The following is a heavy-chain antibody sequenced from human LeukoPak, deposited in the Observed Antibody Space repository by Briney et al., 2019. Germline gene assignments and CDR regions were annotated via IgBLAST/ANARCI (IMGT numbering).Heavy chain of an antibody. CDR1: GFTFDDYA. V-gene: IGHV3-9*01. Sequence: GRSLRLSCAASGFTFDDYAMHWVRQAPGKGLEWVSGISWNSGSIGYADSVKGRFTISRDNAKNSLYLQMNSLRAEDTALYYCAKDRAAAGLPVFDYWGQGTLVTVSS. J-gene: IGHJ4*02. D-gene: IGHD6-13*01. CDR2: ISWNSGSI. CDR3: AKDRAAAGLPVFDY.